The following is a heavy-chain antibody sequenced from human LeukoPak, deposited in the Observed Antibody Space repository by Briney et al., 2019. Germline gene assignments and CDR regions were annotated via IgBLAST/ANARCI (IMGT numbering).Heavy chain of an antibody. CDR3: ARELPREVTLDY. D-gene: IGHD2-21*02. J-gene: IGHJ4*02. V-gene: IGHV3-74*01. CDR1: GFSFSSYW. Sequence: GGSLRLSCAASGFSFSSYWMHWVRQAPGKGLVWVSRINTDGSSTTYADSVKGRFTISRDNSKNTVYLQMNSLRAEDTAIYYCARELPREVTLDYWGQGTLVTVSS. CDR2: INTDGSST.